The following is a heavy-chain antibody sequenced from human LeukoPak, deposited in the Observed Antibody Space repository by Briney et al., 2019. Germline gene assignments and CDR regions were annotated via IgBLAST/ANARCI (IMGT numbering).Heavy chain of an antibody. D-gene: IGHD4-17*01. CDR3: ARLTDYGDYGYFDY. Sequence: ASVKVSCKASGYTFTSYGISWVRQAPGQGLEWMGWISAYNGNTNYAQKLQGRVTMTTDASTSTAYMELRSLRSDDTAVYYCARLTDYGDYGYFDYWGQGTLVTVSS. CDR2: ISAYNGNT. J-gene: IGHJ4*02. V-gene: IGHV1-18*01. CDR1: GYTFTSYG.